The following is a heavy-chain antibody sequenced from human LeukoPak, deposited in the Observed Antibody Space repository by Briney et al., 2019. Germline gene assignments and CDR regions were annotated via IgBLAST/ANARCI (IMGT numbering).Heavy chain of an antibody. CDR1: GFTFSSYA. Sequence: GGSLRLSCSASGFTFSSYALHWVRQAPGKGLEYVSAINNNGGTTYYADSVKGRFTISRDNSKNTLFLQMSSLRAEDTAVYYCVKDTSPSPYYFDYWGQRTLVTVSS. CDR2: INNNGGTT. CDR3: VKDTSPSPYYFDY. D-gene: IGHD3-16*01. J-gene: IGHJ4*02. V-gene: IGHV3-64D*06.